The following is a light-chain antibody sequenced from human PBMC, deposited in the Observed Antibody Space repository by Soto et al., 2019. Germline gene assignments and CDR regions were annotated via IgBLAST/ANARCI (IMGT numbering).Light chain of an antibody. CDR3: AAWDDSLNEYV. Sequence: QSVLNPAPSVSGTPGQRVTITCSGSSSNIGRNSVNWYQHLPGTAPKLLTHGNNHRPSGVPDRFSGSKSGTSASLAISGLQPEDEADYFCAAWDDSLNEYVFGDGTKVTVL. CDR1: SSNIGRNS. V-gene: IGLV1-44*01. CDR2: GNN. J-gene: IGLJ1*01.